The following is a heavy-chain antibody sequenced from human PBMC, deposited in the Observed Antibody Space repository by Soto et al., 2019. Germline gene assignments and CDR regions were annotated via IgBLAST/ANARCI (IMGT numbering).Heavy chain of an antibody. CDR1: GYTFTSYY. Sequence: QVQLVQSGAEVKKPGASVKVSCKASGYTFTSYYMHWVRQAPGQGLEWMGIINPSGGSTSYAQKFQGRVTMTRDTSTSTVYMELSSLRSEDTAVYYCARASWGWSGYYLPSDAFDIWGQGTMVTVSS. D-gene: IGHD3-3*01. CDR3: ARASWGWSGYYLPSDAFDI. CDR2: INPSGGST. J-gene: IGHJ3*02. V-gene: IGHV1-46*01.